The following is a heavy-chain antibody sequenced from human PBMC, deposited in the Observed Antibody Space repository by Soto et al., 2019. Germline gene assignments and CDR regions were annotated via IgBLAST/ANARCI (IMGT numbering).Heavy chain of an antibody. V-gene: IGHV1-46*03. CDR2: INPSGGST. Sequence: ASVKVSCKACGYTFTSYYMHWVRQAPGQGLEWMGIINPSGGSTSYAQKFQGRVTMTRDTSTSTVYMELSSLRSEDTAVYYCARVYPSDTRYGYVGNNWFDPWGQGTLVTVSS. CDR1: GYTFTSYY. J-gene: IGHJ5*02. CDR3: ARVYPSDTRYGYVGNNWFDP. D-gene: IGHD5-18*01.